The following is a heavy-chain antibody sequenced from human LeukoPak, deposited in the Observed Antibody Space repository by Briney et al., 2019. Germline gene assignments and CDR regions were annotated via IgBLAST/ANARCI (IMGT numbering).Heavy chain of an antibody. CDR2: IYYNGST. D-gene: IGHD2-2*01. CDR1: GGSISSSSYY. CDR3: ARPLGYCSSTSCYNWFDP. V-gene: IGHV4-39*07. J-gene: IGHJ5*02. Sequence: SETLSLTCTVSGGSISSSSYYWGWIRQPPGKGLEWIGSIYYNGSTYYNPSLKSRVTISVDTSKNQFSLKLSSVTAADTAVYYCARPLGYCSSTSCYNWFDPWGQGTLVTVSS.